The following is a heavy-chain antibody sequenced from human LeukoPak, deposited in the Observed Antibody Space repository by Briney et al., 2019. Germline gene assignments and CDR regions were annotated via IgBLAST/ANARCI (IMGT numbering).Heavy chain of an antibody. CDR2: INSDGSST. J-gene: IGHJ4*02. CDR3: ARENDGSYYSSFDY. V-gene: IGHV3-74*01. CDR1: GFTFSGYW. D-gene: IGHD1-26*01. Sequence: GGSLRLSCAASGFTFSGYWMHWVRHAPGKGLVWVSRINSDGSSTSYADSVKGRFTISRDNAKNTLYLQMNSLRAEDTAVYYCARENDGSYYSSFDYWGQGTLVTVSS.